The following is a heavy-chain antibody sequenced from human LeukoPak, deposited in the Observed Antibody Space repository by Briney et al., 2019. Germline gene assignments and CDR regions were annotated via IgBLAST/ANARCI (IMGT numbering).Heavy chain of an antibody. D-gene: IGHD2-15*01. CDR3: ARLSDNPDATAYRPLDL. CDR2: IKEDGDEK. CDR1: GFTFSSHW. V-gene: IGHV3-7*01. Sequence: QPGGSLRLSCAASGFTFSSHWMTWVRQAPGKGLEWVASIKEDGDEKKDVDSVKGRFIISRDNIEKSLYLQMSSLRIEDTAVYYCARLSDNPDATAYRPLDLWGQGTLVTVSS. J-gene: IGHJ4*02.